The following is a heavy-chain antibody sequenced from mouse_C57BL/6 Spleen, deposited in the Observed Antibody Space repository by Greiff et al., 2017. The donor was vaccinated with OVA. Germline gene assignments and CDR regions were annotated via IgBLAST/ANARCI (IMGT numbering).Heavy chain of an antibody. V-gene: IGHV5-17*01. Sequence: EVKLVESGGGLVKPGGSLKLSCAASGFTFSDYGMHWVRQAPEKGLEWVAYISSGSSTIYYADTVKGRFTISSDNAKNTLFLQMTSLRSEDTAMYYCARDYYGSSYPYYAMDYWGQGTSVTVSS. CDR2: ISSGSSTI. CDR1: GFTFSDYG. D-gene: IGHD1-1*01. CDR3: ARDYYGSSYPYYAMDY. J-gene: IGHJ4*01.